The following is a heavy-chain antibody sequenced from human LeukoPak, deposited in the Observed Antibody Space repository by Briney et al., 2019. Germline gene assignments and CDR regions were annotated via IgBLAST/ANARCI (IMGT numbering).Heavy chain of an antibody. V-gene: IGHV1-18*01. Sequence: ASVKVSCKASGYTFTSYGISWVRQAPGQGLEWMGWISAYNGNTNYVQKLQGRVTMTTDTSTSTAYMELRSLRSDDTAVYYCARDEYYYDSSGYHDDFYIWGQGTMVTVSS. CDR3: ARDEYYYDSSGYHDDFYI. D-gene: IGHD3-22*01. J-gene: IGHJ3*02. CDR1: GYTFTSYG. CDR2: ISAYNGNT.